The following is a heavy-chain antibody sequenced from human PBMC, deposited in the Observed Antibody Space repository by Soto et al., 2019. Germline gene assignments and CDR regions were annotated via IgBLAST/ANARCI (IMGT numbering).Heavy chain of an antibody. Sequence: QVQLQKWGAGLLKPSETLSLTCAVYGGSFSGYYWSWIRQPPGKGLEWIGEINHSGSTNYNPSLKSRVTISVDPSKNQFSLTLSSVTAADTAVYYCARDYSNYYYYYGMDVWGQGTTVTVSS. CDR1: GGSFSGYY. V-gene: IGHV4-34*01. D-gene: IGHD4-4*01. J-gene: IGHJ6*02. CDR3: ARDYSNYYYYYGMDV. CDR2: INHSGST.